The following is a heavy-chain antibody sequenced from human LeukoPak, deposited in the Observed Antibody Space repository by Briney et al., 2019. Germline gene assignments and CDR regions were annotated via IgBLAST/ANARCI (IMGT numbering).Heavy chain of an antibody. CDR1: GGSISSYY. Sequence: SETLSLTCTVSGGSISSYYWSWIRQPPGKGLEWIGFIYYSGSTNYNPSLKSRVTISVHTSKNQFSLKLSSVTAADAAVYYCARTTEGGYSYGSFYYYYMDVWGKGATVTISS. CDR3: ARTTEGGYSYGSFYYYYMDV. J-gene: IGHJ6*03. D-gene: IGHD5-18*01. CDR2: IYYSGST. V-gene: IGHV4-59*01.